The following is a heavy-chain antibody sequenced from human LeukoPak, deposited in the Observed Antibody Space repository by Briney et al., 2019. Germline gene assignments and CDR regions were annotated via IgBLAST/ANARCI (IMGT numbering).Heavy chain of an antibody. D-gene: IGHD3-10*01. V-gene: IGHV3-66*01. CDR3: ARDEGFQGSGSN. CDR2: MYSGGST. J-gene: IGHJ4*02. CDR1: GFTVSSNY. Sequence: PGGSLRLSCAASGFTVSSNYMSWVRQAPGKGLEWVSVMYSGGSTFYADSAKGRFTISRDNSKNTLYLQMNSLRVEDTSVYYCARDEGFQGSGSNWGQGALVTVSS.